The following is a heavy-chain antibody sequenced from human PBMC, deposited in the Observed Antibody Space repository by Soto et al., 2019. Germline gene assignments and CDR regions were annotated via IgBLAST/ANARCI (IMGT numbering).Heavy chain of an antibody. CDR2: INAGNGNT. CDR1: GYTFTSYA. J-gene: IGHJ6*02. Sequence: GPSVKVSCKASGYTFTSYAMHWVRQAPGQRLEWMGWINAGNGNTKYSQKFQGRVTITRDTSASTAYMELSSLRSEDTAVYYCAGHIYSGYDRIRLDVWGQGTTVTVSS. V-gene: IGHV1-3*01. CDR3: AGHIYSGYDRIRLDV. D-gene: IGHD5-12*01.